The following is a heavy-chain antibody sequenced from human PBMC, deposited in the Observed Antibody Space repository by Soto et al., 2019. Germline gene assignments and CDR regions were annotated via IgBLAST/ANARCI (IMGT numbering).Heavy chain of an antibody. CDR3: AYSNYVAEHGNYYYYYYMDV. Sequence: ASVKVSCKASGYTLTSCYMHWVRQAPGQGLEWMGIINPSGGSTSYAQKFQGRVTMTRDTSTSTVYMELSSLRSEDTAVYYCAYSNYVAEHGNYYYYYYMDVWGKGTTVTVSS. CDR1: GYTLTSCY. D-gene: IGHD4-4*01. V-gene: IGHV1-46*01. J-gene: IGHJ6*03. CDR2: INPSGGST.